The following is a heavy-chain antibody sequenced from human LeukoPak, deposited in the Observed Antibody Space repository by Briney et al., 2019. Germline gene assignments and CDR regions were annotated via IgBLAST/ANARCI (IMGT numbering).Heavy chain of an antibody. CDR3: ARVTNYGSHDH. CDR2: ISSSGSTI. J-gene: IGHJ5*02. Sequence: GGSLRLSCAASGFTFSSYEMNWVRQAPGKGLEWVSYISSSGSTIYYADSVKGRFTISRDNSKNTLYLQMNSLRTEDTAVYYCARVTNYGSHDHWGQGTLVTVSS. D-gene: IGHD3-10*01. V-gene: IGHV3-48*03. CDR1: GFTFSSYE.